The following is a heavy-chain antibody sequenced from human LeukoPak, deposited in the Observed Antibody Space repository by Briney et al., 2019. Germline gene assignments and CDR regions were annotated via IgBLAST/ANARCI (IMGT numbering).Heavy chain of an antibody. J-gene: IGHJ4*02. CDR1: GFTFSTYA. CDR3: AKDRGIVVTGTDFDY. V-gene: IGHV3-23*01. D-gene: IGHD6-19*01. Sequence: GGSLRLSCAASGFTFSTYAMSWVRQAPGKGLEWVAAISGSSGSTYYADSVKGRFTISRDNPKNTLYVQMNSLRAEDTAVYYCAKDRGIVVTGTDFDYWGQGTLVTVSS. CDR2: ISGSSGST.